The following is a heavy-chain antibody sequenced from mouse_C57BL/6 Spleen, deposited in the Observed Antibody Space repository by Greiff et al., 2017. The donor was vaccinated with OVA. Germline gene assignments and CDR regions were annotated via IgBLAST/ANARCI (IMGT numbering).Heavy chain of an antibody. CDR2: IYPGGGYT. Sequence: QVQLKESGAELVRPGTSVKMSCKASGYTFTNYWIGWAKQRPGHGLEWIGDIYPGGGYTNYNEKFKGKATLTADKSSSTAYMQFSSLTSEDSAIYYCARAPITTVVAKWYFDVWGTGTTVTVSS. CDR3: ARAPITTVVAKWYFDV. V-gene: IGHV1-63*01. J-gene: IGHJ1*03. D-gene: IGHD1-1*01. CDR1: GYTFTNYW.